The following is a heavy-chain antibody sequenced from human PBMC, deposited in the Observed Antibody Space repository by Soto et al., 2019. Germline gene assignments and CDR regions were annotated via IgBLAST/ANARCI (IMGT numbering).Heavy chain of an antibody. CDR2: IYYSGNT. V-gene: IGHV4-59*01. CDR1: GGSISSYY. D-gene: IGHD6-13*01. Sequence: SETLSLTCTVSGGSISSYYWSWIRQPPGKGLEWIGHIYYSGNTNYNPSLKSRVTISVDTSKNQFSLKLTSVTAADTAVYYCARGVSTPDYWGQGTLVTVSS. CDR3: ARGVSTPDY. J-gene: IGHJ4*02.